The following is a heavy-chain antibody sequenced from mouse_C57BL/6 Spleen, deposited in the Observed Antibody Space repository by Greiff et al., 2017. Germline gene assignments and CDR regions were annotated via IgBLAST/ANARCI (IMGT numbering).Heavy chain of an antibody. J-gene: IGHJ4*01. V-gene: IGHV1-82*01. CDR3: ARERDAMDY. Sequence: VQLQQSGPELVKPGASVKISCKASGYAFSSSWMHWVKQRPGKGLEWIGRIYPGDGDTNYNGKFKGKATLTADKSSSTAYMQLSSLTSEDSAVYFCARERDAMDYWGQGTSVTVSS. CDR2: IYPGDGDT. CDR1: GYAFSSSW.